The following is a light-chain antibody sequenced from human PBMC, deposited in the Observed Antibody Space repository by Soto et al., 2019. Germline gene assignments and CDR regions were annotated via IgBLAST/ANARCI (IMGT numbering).Light chain of an antibody. J-gene: IGLJ1*01. Sequence: QSVLTQPASVSGSPGQSITISCTGTSSDVGNYNYVSWYQHHPGKAPKLMVYEVNKRPSGVPDRFSGSKSGNTASLTVSGLKAEDEPDYSCNSHAGNINFPYIFGTGTKVTV. CDR2: EVN. CDR3: NSHAGNINFPYI. CDR1: SSDVGNYNY. V-gene: IGLV2-8*01.